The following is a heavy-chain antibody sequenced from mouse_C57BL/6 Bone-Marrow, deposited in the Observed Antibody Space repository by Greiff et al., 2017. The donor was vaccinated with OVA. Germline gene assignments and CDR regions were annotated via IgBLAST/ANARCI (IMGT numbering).Heavy chain of an antibody. CDR3: AREEIYYGYDWYFDV. CDR1: GYSITSGYY. Sequence: ESGPGLVKPSQSLSLTCSVTGYSITSGYYWNWIRQFPGNKLEWMGYISYDGSNNYNPSLKNRISITRDTSKNQFFLKLNSVTTEDTATYYCAREEIYYGYDWYFDVWGTGTTVTVSS. CDR2: ISYDGSN. J-gene: IGHJ1*03. V-gene: IGHV3-6*01. D-gene: IGHD2-2*01.